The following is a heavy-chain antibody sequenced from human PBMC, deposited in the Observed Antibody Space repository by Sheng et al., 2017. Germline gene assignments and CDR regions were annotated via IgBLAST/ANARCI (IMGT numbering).Heavy chain of an antibody. CDR2: IGHTGSVI. CDR1: RFTFSDYY. Sequence: QVQLVESGGGLVKPGGSLRLSCAASRFTFSDYYMSWIRQAPGKGLEWLAYIGHTGSVIYYADSVRGRFTVSRDNAKNSLFLQMNSLRAEDTAVYYCARVGYSYFDYWGQGTLVTVSS. J-gene: IGHJ4*02. CDR3: ARVGYSYFDY. D-gene: IGHD5-12*01. V-gene: IGHV3-11*04.